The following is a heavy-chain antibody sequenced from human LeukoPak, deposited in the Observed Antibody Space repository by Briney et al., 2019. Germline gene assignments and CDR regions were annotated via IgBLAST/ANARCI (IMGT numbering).Heavy chain of an antibody. V-gene: IGHV5-51*01. D-gene: IGHD6-19*01. CDR3: ARLSSGWSSHSVFDY. CDR2: IYPGDSDT. CDR1: GYSFTSYW. Sequence: GESLKISCKGSGYSFTSYWIGWVRQMPGKGLEWMGIIYPGDSDTRYSPSFQGQVTISADKSISTAYLQWSSLKASDTAMYYCARLSSGWSSHSVFDYWGQGTLVTVSS. J-gene: IGHJ4*02.